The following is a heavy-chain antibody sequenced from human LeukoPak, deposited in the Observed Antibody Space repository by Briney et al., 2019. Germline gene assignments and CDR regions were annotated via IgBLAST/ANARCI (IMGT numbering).Heavy chain of an antibody. CDR2: IIPIFGTA. D-gene: IGHD6-19*01. J-gene: IGHJ4*02. Sequence: PGASVKVSCKASGGTFSSYAISWVRQAPGQGLEWMGGIIPIFGTANYAQKFQGRVTITADESTSTAYMELSSLRSEDTAVYYCARPARGSSGWYGGYHFDSWGQGTLVTVSS. CDR3: ARPARGSSGWYGGYHFDS. CDR1: GGTFSSYA. V-gene: IGHV1-69*13.